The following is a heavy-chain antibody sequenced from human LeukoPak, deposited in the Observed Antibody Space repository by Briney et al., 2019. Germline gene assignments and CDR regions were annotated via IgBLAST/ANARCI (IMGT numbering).Heavy chain of an antibody. CDR3: ARDKGWNWYFDL. V-gene: IGHV3-53*01. CDR1: GFTFSNYW. CDR2: IYSGGST. D-gene: IGHD3-3*01. J-gene: IGHJ2*01. Sequence: GGSLRLSCVASGFTFSNYWMSWVRQAPGKGLEWVSVIYSGGSTYYADSVKGRFTISRDNSKNTLYLQMNSLRAEDTAVYYCARDKGWNWYFDLWGRGTLVTVSS.